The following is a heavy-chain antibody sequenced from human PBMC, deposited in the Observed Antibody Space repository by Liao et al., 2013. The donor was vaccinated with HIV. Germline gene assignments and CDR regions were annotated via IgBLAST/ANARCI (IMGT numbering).Heavy chain of an antibody. CDR1: GGSFSDYY. D-gene: IGHD2-21*01. V-gene: IGHV4-34*01. CDR3: ARDCGPYCGGRALKWVGLFDY. CDR2: INHSGST. J-gene: IGHJ4*02. Sequence: QVQLQQWGAGLLKPSETLSLTCAVYGGSFSDYYWSWIRQPPGKGLEWIGEINHSGSTNYKSSLKSRVTISVDTSKNQFSLKVSSVTAADTAVYYCARDCGPYCGGRALKWVGLFDYWGQGTLVTVSS.